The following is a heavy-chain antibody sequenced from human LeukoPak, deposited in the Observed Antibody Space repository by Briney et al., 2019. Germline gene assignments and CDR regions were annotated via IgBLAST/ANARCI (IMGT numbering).Heavy chain of an antibody. Sequence: PGGSLRLSCAASGFTFSSYWMDWVRQAPEKGLEWVAGIKGDGSEKYSVDSVKGRFTISRDNAKNSLYLQMNSLRAEDRGLFYCVRDLWGHDSYWGQGTLVTVSS. CDR2: IKGDGSEK. CDR3: VRDLWGHDSY. D-gene: IGHD3-10*01. J-gene: IGHJ4*02. CDR1: GFTFSSYW. V-gene: IGHV3-7*01.